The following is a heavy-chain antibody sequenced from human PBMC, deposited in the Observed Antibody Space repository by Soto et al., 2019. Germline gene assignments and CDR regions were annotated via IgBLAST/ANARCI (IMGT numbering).Heavy chain of an antibody. V-gene: IGHV4-31*03. CDR1: GGSISSGGYY. J-gene: IGHJ6*02. CDR3: ASGRRGLRYFDPPGYAMDI. D-gene: IGHD3-9*01. Sequence: QVQLQESGPGLVKPSQTLSLTCTVSGGSISSGGYYWSWIRQPPGKGLEWIAYIYYSGSTYYNPSLKSRVTISVDTSRIQFSLKLCFVTAADTAVYYCASGRRGLRYFDPPGYAMDICGQGTTVTVSS. CDR2: IYYSGST.